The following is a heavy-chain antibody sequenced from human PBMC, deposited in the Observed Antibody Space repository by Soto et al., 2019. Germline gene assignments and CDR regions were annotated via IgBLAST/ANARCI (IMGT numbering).Heavy chain of an antibody. J-gene: IGHJ4*02. Sequence: ASVKVSCKASGYTFTSYGISWVRQAPGQGLEWMGWISAYNGNTNYAQKLQGRVTMTTDTSTSTAYMELRRLRSDDTAVYYCAREGYCTNGVCYTGYYFDYWGQGTLVTVSS. CDR1: GYTFTSYG. CDR2: ISAYNGNT. CDR3: AREGYCTNGVCYTGYYFDY. D-gene: IGHD2-8*01. V-gene: IGHV1-18*01.